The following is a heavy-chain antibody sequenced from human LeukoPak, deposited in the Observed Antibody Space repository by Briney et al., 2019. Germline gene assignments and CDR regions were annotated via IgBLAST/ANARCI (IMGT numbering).Heavy chain of an antibody. D-gene: IGHD3-3*01. Sequence: PGGSLRLSCAASGFTFSSYSMNWVRQAPGKGLEWVSSISSSSSYIYYADSVKGRFTISRDNAKNSLYLQMNSLRAEDTAMYYCARTRERWSGYDTDYWGQGTLVTVSS. V-gene: IGHV3-21*01. CDR3: ARTRERWSGYDTDY. CDR1: GFTFSSYS. CDR2: ISSSSSYI. J-gene: IGHJ4*02.